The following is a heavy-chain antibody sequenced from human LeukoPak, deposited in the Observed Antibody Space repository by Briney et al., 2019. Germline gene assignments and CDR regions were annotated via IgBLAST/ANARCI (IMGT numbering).Heavy chain of an antibody. CDR2: ISSSSSYI. V-gene: IGHV3-21*01. J-gene: IGHJ4*02. Sequence: PGGSLRLSCAASGFTFSSYSMNWVRQAPGKGLEWVSSISSSSSYIYYADSVKGRFTISRDNAKNSLYLQMNSLRAEDTAVYHCARDRVLAYCGGDCYSGLGYWGQGTLVTVSS. D-gene: IGHD2-21*02. CDR3: ARDRVLAYCGGDCYSGLGY. CDR1: GFTFSSYS.